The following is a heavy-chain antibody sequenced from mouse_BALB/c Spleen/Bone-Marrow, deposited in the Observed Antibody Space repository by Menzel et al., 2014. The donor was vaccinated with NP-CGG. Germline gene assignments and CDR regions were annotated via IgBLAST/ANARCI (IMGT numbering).Heavy chain of an antibody. CDR2: IRLKSNNYAT. CDR1: GFTFSNYW. CDR3: TTGFAY. J-gene: IGHJ3*01. Sequence: EVMLVESGGGLVQPGGSMKLSCVASGFTFSNYWMNWVRQSPEKGLEWVAEIRLKSNNYATHYAESVKGRFTISRDDSKSGVYLQMNNLRAEDTGIYYCTTGFAYWGQGTLVTVSA. V-gene: IGHV6-6*02.